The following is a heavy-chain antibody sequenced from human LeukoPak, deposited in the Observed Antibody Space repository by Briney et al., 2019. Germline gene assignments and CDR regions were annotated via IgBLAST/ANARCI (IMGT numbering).Heavy chain of an antibody. CDR3: ARLRSAAFDV. CDR1: GFTLSSYN. D-gene: IGHD4-17*01. CDR2: ISGSSGSI. V-gene: IGHV3-48*01. Sequence: GGSLRLSCAASGFTLSSYNMNWVRQAPGKGLEWLSDISGSSGSIYYADSVKGRFTISRDNAKNSLYLQMNSLRVEDTAVYYCARLRSAAFDVWGLGTMVTVSS. J-gene: IGHJ3*01.